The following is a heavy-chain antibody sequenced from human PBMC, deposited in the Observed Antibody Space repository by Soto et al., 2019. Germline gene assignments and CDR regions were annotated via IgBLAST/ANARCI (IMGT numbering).Heavy chain of an antibody. CDR1: GFTFHDYF. J-gene: IGHJ4*02. V-gene: IGHV3-11*06. Sequence: QVQLVESGGDLVKPGGSLRLSCAASGFTFHDYFMNWIRQVPGKGLEWVSYISSGSTYKKYADSVKGRFTISRDNAKKSLYLQMDSLRAEDTGIYYCVREIPVAAAGNKWDYWGQGTQVTVSS. CDR3: VREIPVAAAGNKWDY. D-gene: IGHD6-19*01. CDR2: ISSGSTYK.